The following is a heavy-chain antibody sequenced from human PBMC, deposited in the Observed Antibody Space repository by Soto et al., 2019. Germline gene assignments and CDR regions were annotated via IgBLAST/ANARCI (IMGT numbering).Heavy chain of an antibody. CDR1: GFTFSSYG. CDR2: ISYDGNNK. V-gene: IGHV3-30*18. D-gene: IGHD3-10*01. Sequence: GGSLRLSCAASGFTFSSYGMQWVRQAPGKGLEWVAVISYDGNNKYYADSVKGRFTISRDNSKNTLFLQMNSLRAEDTAVYYCAKAVGVIIREYDFYYWGQGALVTVSS. J-gene: IGHJ4*02. CDR3: AKAVGVIIREYDFYY.